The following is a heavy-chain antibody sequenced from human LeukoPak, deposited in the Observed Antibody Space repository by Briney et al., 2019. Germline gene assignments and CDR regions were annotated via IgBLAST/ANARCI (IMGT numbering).Heavy chain of an antibody. D-gene: IGHD3-22*01. V-gene: IGHV3-43*02. J-gene: IGHJ4*02. CDR2: ISGDGGST. CDR3: ARPGDTSGYYSHFDY. Sequence: GGSLRLSCAASGFTFDDYAMHWVRQAPGKGLEWVSLISGDGGSTYYADSVKGRFTISRDNAKNSLYLQMDRLRAEDTAVYYCARPGDTSGYYSHFDYWGQGTLVTVSS. CDR1: GFTFDDYA.